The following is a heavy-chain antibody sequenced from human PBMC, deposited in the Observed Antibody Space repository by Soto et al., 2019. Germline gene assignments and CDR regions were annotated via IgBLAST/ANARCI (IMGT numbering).Heavy chain of an antibody. J-gene: IGHJ5*02. CDR2: IYYSGST. Sequence: SSETLSLTCTVSGGSISIGGYYWSWIRQHPGKGLEWIGYIYYSGSTHYNPSLKSRVTISVDTSKNQFSLKLSSVTAADTAVYYCARGGTGTNWFDPWGQGTLVTVSS. D-gene: IGHD1-7*01. CDR1: GGSISIGGYY. CDR3: ARGGTGTNWFDP. V-gene: IGHV4-31*03.